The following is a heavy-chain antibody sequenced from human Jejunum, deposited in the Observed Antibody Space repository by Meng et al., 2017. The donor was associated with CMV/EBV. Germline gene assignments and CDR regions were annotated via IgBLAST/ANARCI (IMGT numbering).Heavy chain of an antibody. D-gene: IGHD1-26*01. V-gene: IGHV2-5*02. CDR2: IYRGDDK. CDR1: GFSPSTSGEG. J-gene: IGHJ4*02. CDR3: AHFVGGYYPSRPDY. Sequence: QITLKESCPTLVKPTQTLTLTCIFSGFSPSTSGEGVGGLRQPPGKALEWLALIYRGDDKRYSPSLNSRLTIAKDTSKNEVVLTLTNMGPIDTGTYYCAHFVGGYYPSRPDYWGQGTLVTVSS.